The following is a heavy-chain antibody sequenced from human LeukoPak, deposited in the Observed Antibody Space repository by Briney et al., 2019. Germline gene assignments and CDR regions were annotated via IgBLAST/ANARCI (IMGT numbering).Heavy chain of an antibody. CDR3: ARGRPSRYYYDSSGYGDY. J-gene: IGHJ4*02. CDR1: GGSISSSSYY. CDR2: IYYSGST. D-gene: IGHD3-22*01. V-gene: IGHV4-39*07. Sequence: SETLSLTCTVSGGSISSSSYYWGWIRQPPGKGLEWIGSIYYSGSTYYNPSLKSRVTISVDTSKNQFSLKLSSVTAADTAVYYCARGRPSRYYYDSSGYGDYWGQGTLVTVSS.